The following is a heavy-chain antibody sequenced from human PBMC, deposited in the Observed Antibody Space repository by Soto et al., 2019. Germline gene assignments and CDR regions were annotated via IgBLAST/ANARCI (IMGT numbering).Heavy chain of an antibody. Sequence: QVQLVQSGAEVKKPGSSVKVSCKASGGTFSSYAISWVRQAPGQGLEWMGGIIPIFGTANYAQKFQGRVTITADESTRTAYMELSSLRSEDTAVYYCARRSSVAASGTSGWFDPWGQGTLVTVSS. J-gene: IGHJ5*02. CDR3: ARRSSVAASGTSGWFDP. CDR1: GGTFSSYA. V-gene: IGHV1-69*12. D-gene: IGHD6-13*01. CDR2: IIPIFGTA.